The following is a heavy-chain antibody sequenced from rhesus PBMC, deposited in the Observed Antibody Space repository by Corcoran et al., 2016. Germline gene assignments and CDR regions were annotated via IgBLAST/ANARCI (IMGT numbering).Heavy chain of an antibody. Sequence: QVTLKESGPALVKPTQTLTLTCTFSGFSLSTSGMGVGWIRQPSRKTLEWLALIYWDDDKRYSTSLKSRLTISKDTSKNQVVLPMTNMDPVDTTTYYCARVGWVAASDPDAFYFWGQGLRVTVSS. V-gene: IGHV2-1*01. CDR2: IYWDDDK. J-gene: IGHJ3*01. CDR3: ARVGWVAASDPDAFYF. D-gene: IGHD6-31*01. CDR1: GFSLSTSGMG.